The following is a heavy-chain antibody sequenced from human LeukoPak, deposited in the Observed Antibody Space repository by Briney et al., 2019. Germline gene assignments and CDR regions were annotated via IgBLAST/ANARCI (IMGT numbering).Heavy chain of an antibody. D-gene: IGHD3-10*01. Sequence: ASETLSLTCTVSGGSISSYYWSWIRQPPGKGLEWIGYIYYSGSTNYNPSLKSRVTISVDTSKNQFSLKLRSVTAADTAVCFCAREASRAGTYYFDYWGQGTLLTVSS. CDR1: GGSISSYY. J-gene: IGHJ4*02. V-gene: IGHV4-59*01. CDR3: AREASRAGTYYFDY. CDR2: IYYSGST.